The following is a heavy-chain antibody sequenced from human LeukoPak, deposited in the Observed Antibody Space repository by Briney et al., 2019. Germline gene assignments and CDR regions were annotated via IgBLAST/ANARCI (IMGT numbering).Heavy chain of an antibody. D-gene: IGHD4-23*01. V-gene: IGHV1-8*01. Sequence: AASVEVSCKASGYTFTTYDINWVRQATGQGLEWMGWMNPNSGNTGYAQKFQGRVTMTRNTSISTAYMELSSLRSEDTAVYYCARGPNKSDGGNSGSAWFDPWGQGTLVTVSS. CDR1: GYTFTTYD. CDR3: ARGPNKSDGGNSGSAWFDP. CDR2: MNPNSGNT. J-gene: IGHJ5*02.